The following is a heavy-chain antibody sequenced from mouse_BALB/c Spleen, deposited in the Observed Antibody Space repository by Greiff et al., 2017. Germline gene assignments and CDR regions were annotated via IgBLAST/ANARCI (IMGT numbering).Heavy chain of an antibody. V-gene: IGHV14-3*02. D-gene: IGHD2-2*01. Sequence: EVQLQQSGAELVKPGASVTLSCTASGFNIKDTYMHWVKQRPEQGLEWIGRIDPANGNTKYDPKFQGKATITADTSSNTAYLQLSSLTSEDTAVYYWALPYGYDDGFYAMDYWGQGTSVTVSS. CDR3: ALPYGYDDGFYAMDY. CDR2: IDPANGNT. CDR1: GFNIKDTY. J-gene: IGHJ4*01.